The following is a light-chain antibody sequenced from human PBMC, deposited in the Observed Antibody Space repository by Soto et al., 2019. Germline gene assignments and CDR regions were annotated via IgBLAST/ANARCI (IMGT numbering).Light chain of an antibody. CDR1: QSVSSSY. CDR2: GAS. CDR3: HQYVSSPLT. J-gene: IGKJ4*01. Sequence: EIVLTQSPGTLSLSPGERATLSCRASQSVSSSYLAWYQQKPGQAPRLLIYGASSRATGIPDRFSGSGSGTDITLTISRLEREDFAVYYCHQYVSSPLTFGGGTKVEIK. V-gene: IGKV3-20*01.